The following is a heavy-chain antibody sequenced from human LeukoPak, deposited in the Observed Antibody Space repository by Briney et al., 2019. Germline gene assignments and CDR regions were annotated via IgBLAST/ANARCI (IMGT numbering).Heavy chain of an antibody. J-gene: IGHJ4*02. V-gene: IGHV3-53*01. CDR3: ASGLRHFDFDY. CDR2: IYSGGST. Sequence: GGSLRLSCAASGFTVSSNYMSWVRQAPGKGLEWVSVIYSGGSTYYADSVKGRFTISRDNSKNTLYLQMNSLRAEDTAVYYCASGLRHFDFDYWGQGTLVTVSS. D-gene: IGHD3-9*01. CDR1: GFTVSSNY.